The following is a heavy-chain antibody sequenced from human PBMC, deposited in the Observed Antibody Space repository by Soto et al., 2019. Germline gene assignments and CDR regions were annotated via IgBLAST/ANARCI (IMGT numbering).Heavy chain of an antibody. CDR2: ISAYNGNT. CDR3: SRVEKLCSSNSGYSGGGSYFDY. J-gene: IGHJ4*02. Sequence: QVQLVQSGAEVKKPGASVKVSCKASGYTFTSYGISWVRQAPGQGLEWMGWISAYNGNTNYAQKLQGRVTMTTDTSTNTAYMELRSLRSDDTAVYYCSRVEKLCSSNSGYSGGGSYFDYWGQGTLVTVSS. D-gene: IGHD2-2*02. V-gene: IGHV1-18*04. CDR1: GYTFTSYG.